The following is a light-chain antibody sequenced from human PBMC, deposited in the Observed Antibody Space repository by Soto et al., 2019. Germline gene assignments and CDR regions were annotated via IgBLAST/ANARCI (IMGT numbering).Light chain of an antibody. Sequence: QMTQSPSSLSASVGDRVTITCPTKQHIGNYLNWYQQKPGQAPKLLIPPTYTWQGGIPSRFSGSGSATDFTLTISRLQPEDFATYYCQQSDSMPLTFGGGTKVDIK. CDR1: QHIGNY. J-gene: IGKJ4*01. V-gene: IGKV1-39*01. CDR2: PTY. CDR3: QQSDSMPLT.